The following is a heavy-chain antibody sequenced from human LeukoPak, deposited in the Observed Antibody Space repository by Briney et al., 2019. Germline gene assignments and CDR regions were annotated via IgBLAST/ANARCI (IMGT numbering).Heavy chain of an antibody. CDR3: LKVPNYSSGY. J-gene: IGHJ4*02. D-gene: IGHD6-25*01. CDR1: GFTFSTYA. V-gene: IGHV3-64D*09. Sequence: GGSLRLSCSASGFTFSTYAMHWVRRAPGKGLESVSTISSNGGSTYYAESVKGRFTISRDNSMNTLYLQMSSLTAEDTAVYYCLKVPNYSSGYWGQGTLVTVSS. CDR2: ISSNGGST.